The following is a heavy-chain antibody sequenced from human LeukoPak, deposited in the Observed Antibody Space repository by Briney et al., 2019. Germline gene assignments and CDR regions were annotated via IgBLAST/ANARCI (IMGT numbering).Heavy chain of an antibody. Sequence: KTSETLSLTCTVSGGSISSYYWSWIRQPAGKGLEWIGRIYTSGSTNYNPSLKSRVTMSVDTSKNQFSLKLSSVTAADTAIYYCARNGDDSSDYYYFDYWGQGTLVTVSS. J-gene: IGHJ4*02. D-gene: IGHD3-22*01. CDR2: IYTSGST. CDR1: GGSISSYY. CDR3: ARNGDDSSDYYYFDY. V-gene: IGHV4-4*07.